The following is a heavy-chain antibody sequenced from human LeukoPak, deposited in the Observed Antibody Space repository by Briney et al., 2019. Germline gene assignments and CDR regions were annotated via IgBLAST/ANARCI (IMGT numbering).Heavy chain of an antibody. Sequence: QPGGSLRLSCAASGFTFSSSAMSWVRQAPGKGLEWVSSISGSGSGGSTYYADSVKGQFTISRDNAKNSLDLQMTSLRAEDTAIYYCGSLHNRALWGQGTLVTVSS. CDR1: GFTFSSSA. CDR2: ISGSGSGGST. CDR3: GSLHNRAL. V-gene: IGHV3-23*01. D-gene: IGHD2/OR15-2a*01. J-gene: IGHJ1*01.